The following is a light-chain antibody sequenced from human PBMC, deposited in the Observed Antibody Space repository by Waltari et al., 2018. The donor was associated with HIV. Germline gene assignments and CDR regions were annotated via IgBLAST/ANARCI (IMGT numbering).Light chain of an antibody. Sequence: IVLTQSPATLSLSPGERATLSCGASQSVRSLIAWYQQKPGQAPRLLIYEASNRATGIPPRFSGSGSGTDFTLTISSLEPEDFAVYYCKQRSSWPLTFGGGTKVEIK. CDR3: KQRSSWPLT. CDR1: QSVRSL. J-gene: IGKJ4*01. CDR2: EAS. V-gene: IGKV3-11*01.